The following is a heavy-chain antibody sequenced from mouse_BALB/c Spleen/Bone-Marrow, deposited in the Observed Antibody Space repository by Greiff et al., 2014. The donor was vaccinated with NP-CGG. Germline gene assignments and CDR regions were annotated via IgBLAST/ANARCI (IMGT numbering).Heavy chain of an antibody. Sequence: EVQLQQSGAELVKPGASVKLSCTASGFDIKDTYMHWVKQRPEQGLEWIGRIDPANGNTKYDPNFQGRATITADTSSNTAYLQLSSLTAEDTAVYYCAPYYYGSSQFAYWGQGTLVTVSA. D-gene: IGHD1-1*01. V-gene: IGHV14-3*02. J-gene: IGHJ3*01. CDR1: GFDIKDTY. CDR3: APYYYGSSQFAY. CDR2: IDPANGNT.